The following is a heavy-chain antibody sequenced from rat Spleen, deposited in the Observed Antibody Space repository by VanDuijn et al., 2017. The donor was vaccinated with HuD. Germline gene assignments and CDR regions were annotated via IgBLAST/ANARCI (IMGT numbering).Heavy chain of an antibody. CDR2: ISSGGGNT. Sequence: EVQLVESGGGLVQPGRSLKLSCAASGFTFSIHDMAWVRQAPTKGLEWIASISSGGGNTYYRDSVKGRFTISRDNAKSTLYLQMNSLRSEDTATYYCSREGLYGNFFDYCGQGVMVTVSS. D-gene: IGHD1-11*01. CDR1: GFTFSIHD. V-gene: IGHV5-25*01. J-gene: IGHJ2*01. CDR3: SREGLYGNFFDY.